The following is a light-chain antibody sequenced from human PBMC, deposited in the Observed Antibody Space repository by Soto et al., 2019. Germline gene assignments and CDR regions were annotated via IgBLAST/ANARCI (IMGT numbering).Light chain of an antibody. J-gene: IGLJ1*01. V-gene: IGLV2-8*01. CDR2: EVS. Sequence: ALTQPASVSGSPGQSITISCTGTSSDVGGYNYVSWYQQHPGKAPKLMIYEVSERPSGVPDRFSGSKSSNTASLTVSGLQAEDEADYYCSSYAGSNNFVFGTGTKVTV. CDR1: SSDVGGYNY. CDR3: SSYAGSNNFV.